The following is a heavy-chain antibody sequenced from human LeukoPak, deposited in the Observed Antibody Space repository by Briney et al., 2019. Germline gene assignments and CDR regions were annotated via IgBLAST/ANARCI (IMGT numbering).Heavy chain of an antibody. CDR1: GFTFSSYS. CDR2: ISSSSSYI. J-gene: IGHJ4*02. Sequence: KTGGSLRLSCAASGFTFSSYSMNWVRQAPGKGLEWVSSISSSSSYIYYADSVKGRFTISRDNAKNSLYLQMNSLRAEDTAVYYCASAIRLRDYWGQGTLVTVSS. D-gene: IGHD3-3*01. CDR3: ASAIRLRDY. V-gene: IGHV3-21*01.